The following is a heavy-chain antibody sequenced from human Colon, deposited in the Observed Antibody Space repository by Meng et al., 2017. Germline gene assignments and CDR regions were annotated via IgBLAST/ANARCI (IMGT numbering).Heavy chain of an antibody. Sequence: VELVEAGGTLVQPGGSLVLSCAVSGFSVSAHWMNWVRQVPGKGLVGIARMSIDETATTYADSVKGRFTISRDNGKNTLHLQMSSLRAEDSAVYYCARSGYNNGYDYWGQGTLVTVSS. CDR2: MSIDETAT. CDR1: GFSVSAHW. CDR3: ARSGYNNGYDY. V-gene: IGHV3-74*01. D-gene: IGHD3-22*01. J-gene: IGHJ4*02.